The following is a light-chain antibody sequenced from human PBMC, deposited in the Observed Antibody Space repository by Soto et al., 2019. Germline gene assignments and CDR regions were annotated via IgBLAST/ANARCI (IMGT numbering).Light chain of an antibody. CDR1: QSVSNS. V-gene: IGKV3-11*01. J-gene: IGKJ5*01. CDR3: QQRSKWPPEVT. Sequence: EIVLTQSPGTLSLSPGERATLSCRASQSVSNSLAWYQQKTGQAPRLLISGASSRATGIPDRFSGSGSGTDFTLTISSLEPEDFAVYYCQQRSKWPPEVTFGQGTRLEIK. CDR2: GAS.